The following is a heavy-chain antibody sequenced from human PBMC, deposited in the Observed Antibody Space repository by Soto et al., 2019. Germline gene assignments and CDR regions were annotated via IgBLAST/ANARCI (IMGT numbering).Heavy chain of an antibody. CDR2: TDPYDSQT. CDR1: GYSFSNYW. V-gene: IGHV5-10-1*01. J-gene: IGHJ6*02. D-gene: IGHD1-1*01. CDR3: AREDYNFGRISYGMDV. Sequence: GESLKISCTGSGYSFSNYWINWVRQMPGKGLEWMGRTDPYDSQTKYSPSFQGHVTLSTDKSIATAYLQWSSLKASDTAMYYCAREDYNFGRISYGMDVWGQGTMVTVSS.